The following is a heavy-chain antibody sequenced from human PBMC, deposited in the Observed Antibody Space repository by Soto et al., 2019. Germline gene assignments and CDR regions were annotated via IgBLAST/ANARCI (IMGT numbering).Heavy chain of an antibody. CDR2: IYYSGST. D-gene: IGHD5-18*01. CDR1: GGSISSYY. Sequence: QVQLQESGPGLVKPSETLSLTCTVSGGSISSYYWSWIRQPPGKGLEWIGYIYYSGSTNYNPSLKSRVTISVDTSKNQFSLKLSSVTAADTAVYYCARLSGYSYGSDYWGQGTLVTVSS. J-gene: IGHJ4*02. CDR3: ARLSGYSYGSDY. V-gene: IGHV4-59*08.